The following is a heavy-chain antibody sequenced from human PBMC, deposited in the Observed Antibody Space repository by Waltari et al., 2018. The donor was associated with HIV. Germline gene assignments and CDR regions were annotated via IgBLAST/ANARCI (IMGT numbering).Heavy chain of an antibody. CDR2: ISGSGSHT. V-gene: IGHV3-23*04. D-gene: IGHD3-22*01. CDR3: AKDFDTSGLPYVVIDS. J-gene: IGHJ4*02. CDR1: GVTVRSQA. Sequence: KLVQSGGGLVQPGGSLRLSCKASGVTVRSQASSWVRQTPGKGLQWVSTISGSGSHTYYADSAKGRFTISRYNSENTLFLQMTRLRVEDTARYFCAKDFDTSGLPYVVIDSWGQGTLVTVSS.